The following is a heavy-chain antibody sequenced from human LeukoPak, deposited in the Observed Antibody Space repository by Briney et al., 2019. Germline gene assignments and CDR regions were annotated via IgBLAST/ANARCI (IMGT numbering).Heavy chain of an antibody. CDR3: ATAYNYGRDAFDI. J-gene: IGHJ3*02. V-gene: IGHV1-46*01. Sequence: ASVKVSCKASGYTFTSYYMHWVRQAPGQGLEWMGIINPSGGSTSYAQKFHGRVTMTRDTSTSTVYMELSSLRSEDTAVYYCATAYNYGRDAFDIWGQGTMVTVSS. CDR1: GYTFTSYY. CDR2: INPSGGST. D-gene: IGHD5-18*01.